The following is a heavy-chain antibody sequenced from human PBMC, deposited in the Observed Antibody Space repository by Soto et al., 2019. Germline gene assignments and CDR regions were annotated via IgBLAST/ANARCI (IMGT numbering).Heavy chain of an antibody. CDR1: GYTFTSYA. D-gene: IGHD5-18*01. J-gene: IGHJ4*02. CDR2: INAGNGNT. V-gene: IGHV1-3*01. Sequence: ASVKVSCKASGYTFTSYAMHWVRQAPGQRLEWMGWINAGNGNTKYSQKFQGRVTITRDTSASTAYMELSSLRSEDTAVYYCARHDHSDSYETYGHWSQGTLVSVSP. CDR3: ARHDHSDSYETYGH.